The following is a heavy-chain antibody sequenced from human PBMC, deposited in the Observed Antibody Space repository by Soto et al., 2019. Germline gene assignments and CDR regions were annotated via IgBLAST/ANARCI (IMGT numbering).Heavy chain of an antibody. CDR2: IYSGGST. J-gene: IGHJ3*02. V-gene: IGHV3-53*01. CDR1: GFTVSSNY. Sequence: PGGSLRLSCAASGFTVSSNYMNWVRQAPGKGLEWVSVIYSGGSTYYADSVKGRFTISRDNSKNTLYLQMNSLRAEDTAVYYCARDVQTGDYDSSGYYQYVQAFDIWGQGTMVTVSS. D-gene: IGHD3-22*01. CDR3: ARDVQTGDYDSSGYYQYVQAFDI.